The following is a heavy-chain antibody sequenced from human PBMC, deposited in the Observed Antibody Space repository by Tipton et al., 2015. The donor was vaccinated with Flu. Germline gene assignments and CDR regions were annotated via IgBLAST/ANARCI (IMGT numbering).Heavy chain of an antibody. Sequence: SLTCTVSGGSISSGNYHWNWIRQPAGTGLQWIGHVHTAGSTNYNPSLKSRVTISVDTSKNQLSLKLTSVTAADTAVYYCTRRASALVAGYYYGIDVWGQGTTVTVSS. CDR2: VHTAGST. CDR3: TRRASALVAGYYYGIDV. V-gene: IGHV4-61*09. J-gene: IGHJ6*02. CDR1: GGSISSGNYH. D-gene: IGHD2-15*01.